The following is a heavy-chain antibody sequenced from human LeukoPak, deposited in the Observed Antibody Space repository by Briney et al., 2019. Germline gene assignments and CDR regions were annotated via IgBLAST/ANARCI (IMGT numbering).Heavy chain of an antibody. CDR2: IYHSGST. J-gene: IGHJ4*02. Sequence: ASETLSLTCAVSGSSISNNALWGWIRQPPGKGLECIGYIYHSGSTYYNPSLKSRVTMSADTSKNQFSLKLTSVTAVDTAVYYCARMVSGSGTYYFDSWGQGTLVTVSS. CDR1: GSSISNNAL. D-gene: IGHD3-10*01. CDR3: ARMVSGSGTYYFDS. V-gene: IGHV4-28*01.